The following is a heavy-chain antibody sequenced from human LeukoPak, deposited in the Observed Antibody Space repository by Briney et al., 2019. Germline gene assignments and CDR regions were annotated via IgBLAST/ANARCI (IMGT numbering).Heavy chain of an antibody. CDR3: ARGGTRVTTVGAFDF. Sequence: ETLSLTCTVSGGSISSYYWSWIRQPPGEGLEWIGYIYFHGSTNYNPSLKSRVTISVDTSKNQFSLKLNSVTAADTAVYYCARGGTRVTTVGAFDFWGRGTMVTVSS. CDR1: GGSISSYY. CDR2: IYFHGST. J-gene: IGHJ3*01. V-gene: IGHV4-59*01. D-gene: IGHD4-17*01.